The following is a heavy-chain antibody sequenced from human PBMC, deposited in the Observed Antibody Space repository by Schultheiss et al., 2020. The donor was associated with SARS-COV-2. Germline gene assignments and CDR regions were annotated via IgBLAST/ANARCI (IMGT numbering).Heavy chain of an antibody. CDR2: IYYSGST. CDR3: ASRGVQGVIIEDY. Sequence: LSLTCAVSGGSISSSNWWSWVRQPPGKGLEWIGYIYYSGSTYYNPSLKSRVTISVDTSKNQFSLKLSSVTAADTAVYYCASRGVQGVIIEDYWGQGTLVTVSS. J-gene: IGHJ4*02. V-gene: IGHV4-4*02. CDR1: GGSISSSNW. D-gene: IGHD3-10*01.